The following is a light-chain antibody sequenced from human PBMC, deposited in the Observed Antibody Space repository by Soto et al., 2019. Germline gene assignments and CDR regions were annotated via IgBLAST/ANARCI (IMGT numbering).Light chain of an antibody. CDR3: QVWDSSSDRVL. CDR2: DDS. CDR1: NIGTKS. Sequence: SYELTQPPSVSVAPGQTARITCGGNNIGTKSVHWSQQKPGQAPVLVVHDDSDRPSGIPERFSGSNSGNTATLTISRVEAGDEADYYCQVWDSSSDRVLFGGGTKLTVL. V-gene: IGLV3-21*02. J-gene: IGLJ2*01.